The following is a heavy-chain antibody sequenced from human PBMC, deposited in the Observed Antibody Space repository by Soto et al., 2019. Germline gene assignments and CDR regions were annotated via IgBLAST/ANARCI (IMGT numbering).Heavy chain of an antibody. Sequence: GASVKVSCKASGYTFTSYAMHWVRQAPGQRLEWMGWINAGKGNTKYSQKFQGRVTITRDTSASTAYKELSSLRSEDTAVYYCARGSGYYYWDDYWGQGTLVTVSS. CDR2: INAGKGNT. CDR3: ARGSGYYYWDDY. V-gene: IGHV1-3*01. D-gene: IGHD3-22*01. CDR1: GYTFTSYA. J-gene: IGHJ4*02.